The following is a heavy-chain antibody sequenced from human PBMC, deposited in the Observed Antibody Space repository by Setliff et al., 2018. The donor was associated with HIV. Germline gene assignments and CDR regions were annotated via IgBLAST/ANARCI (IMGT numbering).Heavy chain of an antibody. CDR3: ARDGRFDYDSSGYAGPEFDQ. D-gene: IGHD3-22*01. J-gene: IGHJ4*02. V-gene: IGHV1-69*06. CDR1: GGSFTTYA. Sequence: SVKVSCKASGGSFTTYALNWVRQAFGQGLEWMGGIIPVVGTPHYAQKFHHRVSMTADRSSNIAYMELRSLTFEDTAIYYCARDGRFDYDSSGYAGPEFDQWGQGTLVTVSS. CDR2: IIPVVGTP.